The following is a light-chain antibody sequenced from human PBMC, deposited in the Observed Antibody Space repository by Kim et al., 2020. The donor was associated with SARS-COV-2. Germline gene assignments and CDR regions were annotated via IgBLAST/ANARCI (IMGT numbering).Light chain of an antibody. CDR2: NDY. V-gene: IGLV1-44*01. CDR3: ATWDVSLNGWV. Sequence: QSVLTQPPSTSGTPGQRVTISCSGSSSNVRLHFVNWYQQLPGTAPKVFIYNDYQRPSGVPDRFSGSRSGTSASLAISGLQSEDEADYYCATWDVSLNGWVFGGGTQLTVL. J-gene: IGLJ3*02. CDR1: SSNVRLHF.